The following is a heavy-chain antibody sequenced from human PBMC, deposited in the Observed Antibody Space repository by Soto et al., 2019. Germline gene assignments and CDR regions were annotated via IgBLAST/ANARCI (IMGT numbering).Heavy chain of an antibody. V-gene: IGHV3-48*03. CDR3: ARETTHDAIDI. D-gene: IGHD4-17*01. J-gene: IGHJ3*02. Sequence: GGSLRLSCAASGFSFSHYEMNWVRQAPGKGLEWVSNIRSNDESIYYADSVKGRFSMSRDNARNLVYLQMNSLRADDTAVYFCARETTHDAIDIWGQGTMVTVSS. CDR2: IRSNDESI. CDR1: GFSFSHYE.